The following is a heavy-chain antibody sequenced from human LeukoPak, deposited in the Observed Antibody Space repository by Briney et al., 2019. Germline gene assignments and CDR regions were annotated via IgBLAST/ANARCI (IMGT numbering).Heavy chain of an antibody. Sequence: KPGGSLRLSCAASGFTFSSYEMNWVRQAPGKGLEWVSYISSSGSTIYYADSVKGRFTISRDNSKNTLYLQMNSLRAEDTAVYYCARFVTAYYYYMDVWGKGTTVTVSS. CDR1: GFTFSSYE. CDR3: ARFVTAYYYYMDV. J-gene: IGHJ6*03. CDR2: ISSSGSTI. V-gene: IGHV3-48*03. D-gene: IGHD1-14*01.